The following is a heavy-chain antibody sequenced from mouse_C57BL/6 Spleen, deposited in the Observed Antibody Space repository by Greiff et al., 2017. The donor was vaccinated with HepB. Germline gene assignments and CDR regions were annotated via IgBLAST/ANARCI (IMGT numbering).Heavy chain of an antibody. J-gene: IGHJ4*01. CDR1: GYTFTSYG. Sequence: QVQLQQSGAELARPGASVKLSCKASGYTFTSYGISWVKQRTGQGLEWIGEIYPRSGNTYYNEKFKGKATLTADKSSSTAYMELRSLTSEDSAVYFCARGGITTVVATKAMDYWGQGTSVTVSS. D-gene: IGHD1-1*01. V-gene: IGHV1-81*01. CDR2: IYPRSGNT. CDR3: ARGGITTVVATKAMDY.